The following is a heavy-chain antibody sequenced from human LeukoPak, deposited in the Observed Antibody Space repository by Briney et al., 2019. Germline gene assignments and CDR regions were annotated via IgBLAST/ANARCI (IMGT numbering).Heavy chain of an antibody. CDR3: ARDGWREEDI. D-gene: IGHD6-19*01. J-gene: IGHJ3*02. CDR1: GGTFSSYA. Sequence: GASVKVSCKASGGTFSSYAISWVRQAPGQGLEWMGGIIPIFGTANCAQKFQGRVTITADESTSTAYMELSSLRSEDTAVYYCARDGWREEDIWGQGTMVTVSS. CDR2: IIPIFGTA. V-gene: IGHV1-69*13.